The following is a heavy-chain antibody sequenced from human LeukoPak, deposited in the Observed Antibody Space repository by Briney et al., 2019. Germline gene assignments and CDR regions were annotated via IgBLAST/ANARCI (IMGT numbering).Heavy chain of an antibody. CDR1: GGTFSSYA. V-gene: IGHV1-69*13. Sequence: ASVKVSCKASGGTFSSYAISWVRQAPGQGLEWMGGIIPIFGTANYAQKFQGRVTITADESTSTAYMELSSLRSEDTAVYYCARGRKGAVVPAAIRGYEVVLGHYYYMDVWGKGTTVTVSS. CDR3: ARGRKGAVVPAAIRGYEVVLGHYYYMDV. J-gene: IGHJ6*03. CDR2: IIPIFGTA. D-gene: IGHD2-2*01.